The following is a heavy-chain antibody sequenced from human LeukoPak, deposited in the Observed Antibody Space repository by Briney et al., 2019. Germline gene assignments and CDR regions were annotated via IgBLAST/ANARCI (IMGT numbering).Heavy chain of an antibody. CDR2: IYPGISDT. CDR1: GYSFTSYC. D-gene: IGHD3-10*01. J-gene: IGHJ4*02. Sequence: GESLNISCKVSGYSFTSYCIGWVLQMPGQCPERIEIIYPGISDTSSSPSFQGQVTISPDNSINTAYLQWSSLKASDTAMFYCPRPGGAGTYYSGLDYWGQGTLVTVSS. V-gene: IGHV5-51*01. CDR3: PRPGGAGTYYSGLDY.